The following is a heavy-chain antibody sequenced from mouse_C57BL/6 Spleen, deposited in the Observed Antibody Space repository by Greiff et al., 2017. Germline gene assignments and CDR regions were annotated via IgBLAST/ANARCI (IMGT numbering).Heavy chain of an antibody. CDR3: ARTGIITTVVAGGFDY. CDR1: GYSITSGYY. Sequence: EVKLMESGPGLVKPSQSLSLTCSVTGYSITSGYYWNWIRQFPGNKLEWMGYISYDGSNNYNPSLKNRIAITRDTAKNQFFLKLNSVTTEDTATYYCARTGIITTVVAGGFDYWGQGTTLTVSS. J-gene: IGHJ2*01. D-gene: IGHD1-1*01. CDR2: ISYDGSN. V-gene: IGHV3-6*01.